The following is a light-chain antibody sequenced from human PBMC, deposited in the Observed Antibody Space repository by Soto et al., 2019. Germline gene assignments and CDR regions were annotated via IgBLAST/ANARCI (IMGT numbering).Light chain of an antibody. CDR1: SSNIGSNY. V-gene: IGLV1-47*01. Sequence: QPVLTQPPSASGTPGQRVTISCSGSSSNIGSNYVYWYQQLPGTAPKLLIYRNNQRPSRVPDRFSGSKSGTSASLAISGLRSEDEADYYCAAWDDSLSGRVFGGGTKLTVL. J-gene: IGLJ3*02. CDR2: RNN. CDR3: AAWDDSLSGRV.